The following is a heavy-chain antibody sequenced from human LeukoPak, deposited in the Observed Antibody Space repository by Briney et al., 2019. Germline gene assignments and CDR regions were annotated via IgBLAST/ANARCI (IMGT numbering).Heavy chain of an antibody. CDR1: GGSISSYY. CDR3: ARDPRDAWFDP. CDR2: IYHSGST. J-gene: IGHJ5*02. V-gene: IGHV4-59*01. Sequence: PSETLSLTCTVSGGSISSYYWSWIRQPPGKGLEWIGYIYHSGSTNYNPSLKSRVTISVDTSKNQFSLKLSSVTAADTAVYYCARDPRDAWFDPWGQGTLVTVSS.